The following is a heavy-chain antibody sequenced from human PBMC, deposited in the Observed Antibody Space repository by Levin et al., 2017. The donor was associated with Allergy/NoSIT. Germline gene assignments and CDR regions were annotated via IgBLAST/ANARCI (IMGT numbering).Heavy chain of an antibody. V-gene: IGHV4-39*01. CDR1: GGSISSSISY. CDR2: IYNSGST. Sequence: PSETLSLTCTVSGGSISSSISYWGWIRQAPGQGLEWIGSIYNSGSTYYNPSLKSRVTTSVDTSKNQFSLKLSSVTAADTAVYYCARQCYDILTGYYNFDYWGQGTLVTVSS. J-gene: IGHJ4*02. D-gene: IGHD3-9*01. CDR3: ARQCYDILTGYYNFDY.